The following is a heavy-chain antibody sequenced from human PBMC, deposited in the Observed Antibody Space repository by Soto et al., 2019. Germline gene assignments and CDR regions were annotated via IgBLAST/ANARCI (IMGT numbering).Heavy chain of an antibody. CDR3: TTVGGIGVTYPYYYYGMDV. Sequence: GGSLRLSCAASGFTFSNAWMNWVRQAPGKGLEWVGRIKSKTDGGTTDYAAPVKGRFTISRDDSKNTLYLQMNSLKTEDTAVYYCTTVGGIGVTYPYYYYGMDVWGQGTTVTVSS. CDR1: GFTFSNAW. V-gene: IGHV3-15*07. J-gene: IGHJ6*02. D-gene: IGHD2-21*02. CDR2: IKSKTDGGTT.